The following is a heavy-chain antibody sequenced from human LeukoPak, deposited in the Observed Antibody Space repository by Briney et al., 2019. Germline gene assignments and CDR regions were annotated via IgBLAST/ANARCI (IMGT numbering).Heavy chain of an antibody. CDR2: ISPYNGNT. CDR3: AKDPPHSSGPNSPCFEF. D-gene: IGHD6-19*01. CDR1: GYTFTTYG. V-gene: IGHV1-18*01. J-gene: IGHJ4*02. Sequence: ASVKVSCKASGYTFTTYGISWVRQVPGQGLEWMGWISPYNGNTEHAQKFQGRVTMTTDTSTSTVYMELRGLRSDDTAMYYCAKDPPHSSGPNSPCFEFWGQGTLVTVSS.